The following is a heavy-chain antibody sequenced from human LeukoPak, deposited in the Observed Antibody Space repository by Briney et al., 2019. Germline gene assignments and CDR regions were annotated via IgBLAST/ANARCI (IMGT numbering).Heavy chain of an antibody. CDR2: ISYDGGNT. CDR1: GFTFRSHA. CDR3: ARDGLGGAFDI. Sequence: GGSLRLSCAASGFTFRSHAMHWVRLDPGKGLEWVAVISYDGGNTYYVDSVKGRFTISRDNAKNTLYLQMNSLRPEDTAVYYCARDGLGGAFDIWGQGTTVTVSS. V-gene: IGHV3-30*01. J-gene: IGHJ3*02.